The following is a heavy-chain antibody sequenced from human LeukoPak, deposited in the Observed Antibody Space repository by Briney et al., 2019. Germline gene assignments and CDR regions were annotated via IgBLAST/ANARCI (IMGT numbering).Heavy chain of an antibody. J-gene: IGHJ5*02. CDR1: GGSISSGDYY. CDR3: ARSLIPKRWFDP. D-gene: IGHD2-21*01. V-gene: IGHV4-39*07. Sequence: PSETLSLTCTVSGGSISSGDYYWNWIRQPPGKGLEWIGEINHSGSTNYNPSLKSRVTISVDTSKNQFSLKLSSVTAADTAVYYCARSLIPKRWFDPWGQGTLVTVSS. CDR2: INHSGST.